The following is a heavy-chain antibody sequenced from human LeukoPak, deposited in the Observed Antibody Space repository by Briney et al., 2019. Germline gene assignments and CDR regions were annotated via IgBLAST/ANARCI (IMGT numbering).Heavy chain of an antibody. Sequence: PGGFLRLSCAASGFTFISHAMHWVRQGSGKGREWVAVISYDESNKYYADSVKGRFTIYRDNSKNTLYLQMNSLRAEDTAVYYCASLAVAGTGNWGEGTLVTSSS. CDR3: ASLAVAGTGN. CDR1: GFTFISHA. J-gene: IGHJ4*02. D-gene: IGHD6-19*01. CDR2: ISYDESNK. V-gene: IGHV3-30-3*01.